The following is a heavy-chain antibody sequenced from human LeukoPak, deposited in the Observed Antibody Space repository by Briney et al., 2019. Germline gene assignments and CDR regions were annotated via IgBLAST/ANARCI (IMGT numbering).Heavy chain of an antibody. CDR1: GYTFTSYD. J-gene: IGHJ4*02. D-gene: IGHD1-1*01. V-gene: IGHV1-8*01. Sequence: GASVKVSCKASGYTFTSYDINWVRQATGQGLEWMGWMNPNSGNTGYAQKFQGRVTMTRNTSISTAYMELRSLRSDDTAVYYCARDHWGTTGTTVDYWGQGTLVTVSS. CDR2: MNPNSGNT. CDR3: ARDHWGTTGTTVDY.